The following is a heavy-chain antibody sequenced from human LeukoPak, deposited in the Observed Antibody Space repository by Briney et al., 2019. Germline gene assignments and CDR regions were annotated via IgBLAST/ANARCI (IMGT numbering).Heavy chain of an antibody. CDR3: ARDNDKVVDH. CDR1: GYTFSNYG. V-gene: IGHV1-18*01. D-gene: IGHD1-1*01. J-gene: IGHJ4*01. CDR2: ITAYNGNR. Sequence: ASVKVSCKTSGYTFSNYGISWVRQAPGQGLEWMGWITAYNGNRLYAQRFQGRITLTTDTSTSTSYMELRSLEYDDTAVYYCARDNDKVVDHWGQGTLVTVSS.